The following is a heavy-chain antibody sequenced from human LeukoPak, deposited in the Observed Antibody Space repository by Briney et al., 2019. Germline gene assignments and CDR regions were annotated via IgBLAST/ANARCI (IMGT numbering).Heavy chain of an antibody. V-gene: IGHV4-59*01. J-gene: IGHJ4*02. CDR2: IYYTGST. Sequence: PSETLSLTCTVSGDSISGYYWSWIRQPPGKGLEWIGYIYYTGSTNYNPSLKSRVTISVDTSKNQFSLKLSSVTAADTAVYYCARGPHSIAAAGSSHFDYWGQGTLVTVSS. D-gene: IGHD6-13*01. CDR1: GDSISGYY. CDR3: ARGPHSIAAAGSSHFDY.